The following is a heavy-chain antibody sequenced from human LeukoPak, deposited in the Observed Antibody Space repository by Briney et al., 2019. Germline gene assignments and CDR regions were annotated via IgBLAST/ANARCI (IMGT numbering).Heavy chain of an antibody. D-gene: IGHD5-12*01. CDR2: INPNSGGT. Sequence: ASVKVSCKASGYTFTGYYMHWVRQAPGQGLEWMGWINPNSGGTNYAQKFQGRVTMTRDTSISTAYMELSRLRSDDTAVYYCARPQGGYDYYFDYWGQGTLVTVSS. CDR3: ARPQGGYDYYFDY. CDR1: GYTFTGYY. J-gene: IGHJ4*02. V-gene: IGHV1-2*02.